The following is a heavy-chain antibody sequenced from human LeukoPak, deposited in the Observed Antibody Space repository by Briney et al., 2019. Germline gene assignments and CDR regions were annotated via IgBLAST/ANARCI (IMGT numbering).Heavy chain of an antibody. J-gene: IGHJ3*02. V-gene: IGHV1-69*13. Sequence: SVKVSCKASGYTFTGYYLHWVRQAPGQGLEWMGGIIPIFGTANYAQKFQGRVTITADESTSTAYMELSSLRSEDTAVYYCARAEGYSGYVQYAFDIWGQGTMVTVSS. CDR3: ARAEGYSGYVQYAFDI. CDR1: GYTFTGYY. D-gene: IGHD5-12*01. CDR2: IIPIFGTA.